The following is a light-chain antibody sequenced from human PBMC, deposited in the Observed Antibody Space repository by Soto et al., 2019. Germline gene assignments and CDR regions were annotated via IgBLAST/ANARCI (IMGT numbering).Light chain of an antibody. CDR2: NAF. J-gene: IGKJ4*01. CDR1: QGVGIT. CDR3: QRYNDWPLT. V-gene: IGKV3-15*01. Sequence: EIVMTQSPATLSVSPGEGVTPSCRASQGVGITLAWYQQKPGQTPRLLIYNAFTRATGIPARFSGSGSGTAFTLTINSLQSEDSAVYYCQRYNDWPLTFGGGTKVEVK.